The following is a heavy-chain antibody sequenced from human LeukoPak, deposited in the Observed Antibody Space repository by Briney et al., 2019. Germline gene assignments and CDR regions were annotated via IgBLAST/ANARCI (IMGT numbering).Heavy chain of an antibody. D-gene: IGHD4-23*01. V-gene: IGHV4-4*09. CDR1: DGSISNSY. J-gene: IGHJ4*02. CDR3: AYSYDGKVVPFDC. CDR2: IHSSGST. Sequence: PSETLSLTCTVSDGSISNSYWNWVRQPPGKGLEWLGYIHSSGSTNYNPSLKSRITLSIDTSKNQFSLRLTSVTAADTAVYYCAYSYDGKVVPFDCWGQGSLVTASS.